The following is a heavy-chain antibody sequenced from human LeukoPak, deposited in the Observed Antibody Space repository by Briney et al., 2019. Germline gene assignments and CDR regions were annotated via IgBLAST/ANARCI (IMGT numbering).Heavy chain of an antibody. Sequence: GGSLRLSCAASGFTFSSCSMNWVRQAPGKGLEWVSSISSSSSYIYYADSVKGRFTISRDNAKNSLYLQMNSLRAEDTAVYYCARVVVVAATPIDYWGQGTLVTVSS. CDR1: GFTFSSCS. J-gene: IGHJ4*02. V-gene: IGHV3-21*01. CDR3: ARVVVVAATPIDY. D-gene: IGHD2-15*01. CDR2: ISSSSSYI.